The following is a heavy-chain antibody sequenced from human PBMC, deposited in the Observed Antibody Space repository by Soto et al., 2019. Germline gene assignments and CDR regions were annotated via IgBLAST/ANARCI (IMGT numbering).Heavy chain of an antibody. Sequence: QLQLQESGPGLVKPSETLSLTCTVSGGSIRSSNYYWGWVRQPPGKGLEWIGSIYYSGSAYYNPSLKIRVTISIDTSKNHFSLQLNSVTAADTAVYYCARQMVYYNSGSIFDYWGQGTLVTVSS. V-gene: IGHV4-39*01. CDR3: ARQMVYYNSGSIFDY. CDR1: GGSIRSSNYY. J-gene: IGHJ4*02. CDR2: IYYSGSA. D-gene: IGHD3-10*01.